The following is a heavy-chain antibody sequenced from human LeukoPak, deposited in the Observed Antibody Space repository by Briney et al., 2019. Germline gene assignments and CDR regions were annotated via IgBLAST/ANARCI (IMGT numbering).Heavy chain of an antibody. Sequence: SETLSLTCTVSGGSIRSYYWSWIRQPPGKGLEWIGYIYYSGSTNYNPSLKSRVTISVDTSKNQFSLKLSSVTAADTAVYYCASAPYYYDSSTYYFDYWGQGTLVTVSS. D-gene: IGHD3-22*01. J-gene: IGHJ4*02. CDR3: ASAPYYYDSSTYYFDY. V-gene: IGHV4-59*08. CDR1: GGSIRSYY. CDR2: IYYSGST.